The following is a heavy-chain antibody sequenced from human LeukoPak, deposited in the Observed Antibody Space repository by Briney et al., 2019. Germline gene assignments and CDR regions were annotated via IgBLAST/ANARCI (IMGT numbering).Heavy chain of an antibody. J-gene: IGHJ3*02. CDR3: ARHSGPLEALDI. V-gene: IGHV5-10-1*01. Sequence: GESLKISCKGSGYSFTSYWISWVRPMPGKGLEWMGRIDPSDSYTYYSPSFQGHVTISADKSISTAHLQWSSLKASDTAVYYCARHSGPLEALDIWGQGTMVTDSS. CDR1: GYSFTSYW. D-gene: IGHD6-13*01. CDR2: IDPSDSYT.